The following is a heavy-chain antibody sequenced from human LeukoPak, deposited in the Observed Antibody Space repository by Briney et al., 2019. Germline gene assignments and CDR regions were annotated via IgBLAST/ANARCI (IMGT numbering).Heavy chain of an antibody. CDR1: GGSISSSNYY. D-gene: IGHD3-3*01. V-gene: IGHV4-39*01. CDR2: IYYSGST. CDR3: ARHGSPMTIFGDFDY. Sequence: PSETLSLTCTVSGGSISSSNYYWGWIRQPPGKGPEWIGSIYYSGSTYYNPSLKSRITISVDTSKNQFSLKLSSVTAADTAVYYCARHGSPMTIFGDFDYWGQGTLVTVSS. J-gene: IGHJ4*02.